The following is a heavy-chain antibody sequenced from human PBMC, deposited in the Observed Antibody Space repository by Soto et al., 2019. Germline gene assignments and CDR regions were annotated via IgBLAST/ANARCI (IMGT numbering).Heavy chain of an antibody. V-gene: IGHV3-23*01. J-gene: IGHJ6*02. CDR1: GFTFSSYA. CDR2: ISGSGGST. Sequence: SGGSLRLSCAASGFTFSSYAMSWVRQAPGKGLEWVSAISGSGGSTYYADSVKGRFTISRDNSKNTLYLQMNSLRAEDTAVYYCAKGTRGGDCHYGMDVWGQGTTVTVSS. D-gene: IGHD2-21*02. CDR3: AKGTRGGDCHYGMDV.